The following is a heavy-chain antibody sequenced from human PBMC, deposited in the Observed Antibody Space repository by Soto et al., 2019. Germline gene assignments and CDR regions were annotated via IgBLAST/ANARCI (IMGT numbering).Heavy chain of an antibody. D-gene: IGHD6-19*01. CDR1: SGSFSHYY. Sequence: QVQQQPWGAGLLKPSETLSLTCDVSSGSFSHYYWNWVRQSPGKGLEWIGKINHSGSSSYSPSLTSRGSMSIDMSQNQFSLKLSSVTAADTAVYYCARGGSSDWQVAFDIWGQGTVVTVSS. J-gene: IGHJ3*02. V-gene: IGHV4-34*01. CDR2: INHSGSS. CDR3: ARGGSSDWQVAFDI.